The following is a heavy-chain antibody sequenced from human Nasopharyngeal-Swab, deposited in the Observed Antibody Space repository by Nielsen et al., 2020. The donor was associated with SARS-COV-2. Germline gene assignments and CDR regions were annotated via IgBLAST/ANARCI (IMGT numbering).Heavy chain of an antibody. D-gene: IGHD4-17*01. Sequence: SQTLSLTCAISGDSVSSSSAAWNWIRQSPSRGLEGRGRTYYRSKWYNDYAVSVKSRITINPDTSKNQFSLHLNSVTPEDTAVYYCARARGAYGDYYYYYYTDVWGKGTTVTVSS. CDR1: GDSVSSSSAA. J-gene: IGHJ6*03. CDR3: ARARGAYGDYYYYYYTDV. CDR2: TYYRSKWYN. V-gene: IGHV6-1*01.